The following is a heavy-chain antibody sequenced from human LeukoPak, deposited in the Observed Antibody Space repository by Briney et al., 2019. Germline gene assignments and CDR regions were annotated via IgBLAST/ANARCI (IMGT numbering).Heavy chain of an antibody. V-gene: IGHV3-23*01. CDR2: ISGSGGST. CDR3: AKADMRYSYGSSDY. D-gene: IGHD5-18*01. Sequence: GGSLRLSCAASGFTFSSYAMSWVRQAPGKGLEWVSAISGSGGSTYYADSVKGRFTISRDNSKNTLYLQMNSLRAEDTAVYYCAKADMRYSYGSSDYWGQGTLVTVSS. J-gene: IGHJ4*02. CDR1: GFTFSSYA.